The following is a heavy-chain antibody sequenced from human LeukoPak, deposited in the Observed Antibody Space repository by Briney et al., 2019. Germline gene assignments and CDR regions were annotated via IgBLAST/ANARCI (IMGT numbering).Heavy chain of an antibody. CDR1: GGSISSYY. Sequence: PSETLSLTCTVSGGSISSYYWSWIRQPPGKGLEWIGYIYYSGSTNYNPSLRSRVTISVDTSKNQFSLKLSSVTAADTAVYYCARALGATSYRYAFDIWGQGTMVTVSS. CDR2: IYYSGST. D-gene: IGHD1-26*01. V-gene: IGHV4-59*01. CDR3: ARALGATSYRYAFDI. J-gene: IGHJ3*02.